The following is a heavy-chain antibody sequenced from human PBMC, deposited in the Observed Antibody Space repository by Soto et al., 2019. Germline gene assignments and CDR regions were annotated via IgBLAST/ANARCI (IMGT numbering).Heavy chain of an antibody. D-gene: IGHD3-10*01. Sequence: QVQLQESGPGLVKPSQTLSLTCTVSGGSISSGGYYWSWIRQHPGKGLEWIGYIYYSGSTYYNPSLKSRVTISVDTSKNQFSLKLSSVTAADTAVYYCARVPVMVRGITNAFDIWGQGTMVTVSS. CDR1: GGSISSGGYY. J-gene: IGHJ3*02. CDR2: IYYSGST. CDR3: ARVPVMVRGITNAFDI. V-gene: IGHV4-31*03.